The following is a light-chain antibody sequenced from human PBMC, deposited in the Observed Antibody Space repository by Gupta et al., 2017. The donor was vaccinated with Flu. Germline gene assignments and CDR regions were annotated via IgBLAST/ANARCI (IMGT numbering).Light chain of an antibody. J-gene: IGKJ3*01. CDR1: QDIGNS. V-gene: IGKV1-33*01. CDR3: QHYDNLVFT. CDR2: DVS. Sequence: GDRVTITCQASQDIGNSLNWYQQRPGKAPRLLIYDVSNLQTGVPSRFSGGGSGADFTFSISSLQPEDFATYYCQHYDNLVFTFGPGTNADVK.